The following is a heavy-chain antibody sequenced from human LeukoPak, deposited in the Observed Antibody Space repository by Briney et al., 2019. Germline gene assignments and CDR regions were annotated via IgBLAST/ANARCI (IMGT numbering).Heavy chain of an antibody. CDR2: IYYSGST. V-gene: IGHV4-59*01. D-gene: IGHD3-10*01. J-gene: IGHJ6*03. CDR1: GGSISNYY. Sequence: SETLSLTCTVSGGSISNYYWSWIRQIPGKGLEWIGYIYYSGSTNYNPSLKSRVTFSVDTSKNQFSLKPSSVTAADTAVYYCARDAGYGSGTYYKWGYYYYMDVWGKGITVTVSS. CDR3: ARDAGYGSGTYYKWGYYYYMDV.